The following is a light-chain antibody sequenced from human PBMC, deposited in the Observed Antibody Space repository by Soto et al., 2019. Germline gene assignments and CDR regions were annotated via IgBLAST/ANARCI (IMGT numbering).Light chain of an antibody. CDR3: QQRYSTPIT. J-gene: IGKJ1*01. CDR1: QGIGTY. Sequence: MQLTQSPSSLSASVGDKVSVTCRASQGIGTYLVWYQQKSGKAPTVLIYAASSLQSGVPSRFSGSGSGTDCTITLSSLKTEDCSTYYGQQRYSTPITFGQGTKVDI. V-gene: IGKV1-39*01. CDR2: AAS.